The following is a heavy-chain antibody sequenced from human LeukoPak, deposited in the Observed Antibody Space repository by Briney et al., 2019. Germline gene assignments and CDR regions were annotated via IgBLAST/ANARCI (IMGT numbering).Heavy chain of an antibody. CDR1: GFTFSSSS. Sequence: GGSLRLSCAASGFTFSSSSMNWVRQAPGKGLEWVSYISGSTSTTYYADSVKGRFTISRENTKNSLYLQMSSLRAEDTAVYYCARKYFNKLDVWGKGTTVTVYS. D-gene: IGHD3-10*01. V-gene: IGHV3-48*01. J-gene: IGHJ6*04. CDR3: ARKYFNKLDV. CDR2: ISGSTSTT.